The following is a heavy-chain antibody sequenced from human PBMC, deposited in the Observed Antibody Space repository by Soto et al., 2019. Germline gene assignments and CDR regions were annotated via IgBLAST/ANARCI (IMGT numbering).Heavy chain of an antibody. CDR1: GYSFTSYW. CDR3: ARKDKSGYFNWFDP. CDR2: IFPSDSDT. V-gene: IGHV5-51*01. D-gene: IGHD3-22*01. J-gene: IGHJ5*02. Sequence: GESLKISCKGSGYSFTSYWIGWVRQMPGKGLEWMGIIFPSDSDTRYSPSFQGQVTISADRSTSTVFLQWASLKASDTAVYFCARKDKSGYFNWFDPWGQGTLVTVSS.